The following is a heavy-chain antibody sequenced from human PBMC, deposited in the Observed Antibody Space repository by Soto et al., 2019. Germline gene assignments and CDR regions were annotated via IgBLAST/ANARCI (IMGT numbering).Heavy chain of an antibody. CDR3: ARVGSGYDFGYYYYYYMDV. J-gene: IGHJ6*03. Sequence: SETLSLTCTVSGGSISSYYWSWIRQPPGKGLEWIGYIYYSGSTNYNPSLKSRVTISVDTSKNQFSLKLSSVTAADTAVYYCARVGSGYDFGYYYYYYMDVWGKGTTVTVSS. V-gene: IGHV4-59*01. D-gene: IGHD5-12*01. CDR1: GGSISSYY. CDR2: IYYSGST.